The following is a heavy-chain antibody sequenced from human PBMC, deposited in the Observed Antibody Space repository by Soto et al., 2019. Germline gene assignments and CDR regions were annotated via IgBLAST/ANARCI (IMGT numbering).Heavy chain of an antibody. CDR3: AKDRSVAVAGTGRFDY. Sequence: GGSLRLSCAASGFTFSSYAMSWVRQAPGKGLEWVSAISGSGGSTYYADSVKGRFTISRDNSKNTLYLQMNSLRAEDTAVYYCAKDRSVAVAGTGRFDYWGQGTLVTVSS. CDR2: ISGSGGST. J-gene: IGHJ4*02. CDR1: GFTFSSYA. V-gene: IGHV3-23*01. D-gene: IGHD6-19*01.